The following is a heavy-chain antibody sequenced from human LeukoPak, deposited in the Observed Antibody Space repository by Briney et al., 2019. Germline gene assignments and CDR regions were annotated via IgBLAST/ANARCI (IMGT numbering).Heavy chain of an antibody. D-gene: IGHD3/OR15-3a*01. CDR2: IYHSGST. CDR1: GGSISSGGYS. CDR3: ASGPFGPYYYYGMDV. V-gene: IGHV4-30-2*01. Sequence: KTSETLSLTCAVSGGSISSGGYSWSWIRQPPGKGLEWIGYIYHSGSTYYNPSLKSRVTISVDRSKNQFSLKLSSVTAADTAVYYCASGPFGPYYYYGMDVWGQGTTVTVSS. J-gene: IGHJ6*02.